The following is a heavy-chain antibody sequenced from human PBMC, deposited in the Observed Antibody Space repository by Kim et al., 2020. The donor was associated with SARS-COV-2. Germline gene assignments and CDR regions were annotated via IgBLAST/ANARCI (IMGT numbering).Heavy chain of an antibody. J-gene: IGHJ4*02. CDR3: AGVSEGYYYGSGSYAVDY. CDR2: IYYSGST. CDR1: GGSISSYY. D-gene: IGHD3-10*01. Sequence: SETLSLTCTVSGGSISSYYWSWIRQPPGKGLEWIGYIYYSGSTNYNPSLKSRVTISVDTSKNQFSLKLSSVTAADTAVYYCAGVSEGYYYGSGSYAVDYWGQGTLVTVSS. V-gene: IGHV4-59*01.